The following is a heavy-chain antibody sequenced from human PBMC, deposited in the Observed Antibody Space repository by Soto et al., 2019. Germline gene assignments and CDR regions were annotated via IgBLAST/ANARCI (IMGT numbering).Heavy chain of an antibody. D-gene: IGHD2-15*01. CDR2: IYYSGST. V-gene: IGHV4-59*08. CDR3: ARHFDVVVVAATTLAFDI. J-gene: IGHJ3*02. Sequence: SETLSLTCTVSGGSISSYYWSWIRQPPGKGLEWIGYIYYSGSTNYNPSLKSRVTISVDTSKNQFSLKLSSVTAADTAVYYCARHFDVVVVAATTLAFDIWGQGTMVTVSS. CDR1: GGSISSYY.